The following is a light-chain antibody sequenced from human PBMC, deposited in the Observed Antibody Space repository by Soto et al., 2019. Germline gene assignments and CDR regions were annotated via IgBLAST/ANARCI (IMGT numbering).Light chain of an antibody. Sequence: DIQMTQSPSSLSASVGDRVTITCRASQSVSTYLNWYQQKPGKAPNVLIYAASSLQSGVPSRFSGSGSGTDFTLSISSLQPEGFATYYCQQSYSTPLTFGGGTMVEIK. J-gene: IGKJ4*01. CDR1: QSVSTY. V-gene: IGKV1-39*01. CDR2: AAS. CDR3: QQSYSTPLT.